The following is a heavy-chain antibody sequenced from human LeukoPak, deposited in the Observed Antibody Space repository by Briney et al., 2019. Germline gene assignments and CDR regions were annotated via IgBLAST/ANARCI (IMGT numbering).Heavy chain of an antibody. CDR3: AGHYGSGSYYDY. D-gene: IGHD3-10*01. CDR1: GGSISSSSYY. Sequence: SETLSLTCTVSGGSISSSSYYWGWIRQPPGKGLEWIGSIYYSGSTYYNPSLKSRVTISVDTSKNQFSLKLSSVTAADTAVYYCAGHYGSGSYYDYWGQGTLVTVSS. J-gene: IGHJ4*02. V-gene: IGHV4-39*07. CDR2: IYYSGST.